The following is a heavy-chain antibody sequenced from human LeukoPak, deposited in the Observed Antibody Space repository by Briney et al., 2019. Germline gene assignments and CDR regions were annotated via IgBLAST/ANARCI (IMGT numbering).Heavy chain of an antibody. D-gene: IGHD1-26*01. V-gene: IGHV3-13*01. CDR2: IGTAGDT. J-gene: IGHJ3*02. CDR3: AKGTGGSYRFHAFDI. Sequence: GGSLRLSCAASGFTFSSYDMHWVRQATGKGLEWVSAIGTAGDTYYPGSVKGRFTISRENAKNSLYLQMNSLRAGDTAVYYCAKGTGGSYRFHAFDIWGQGTMVTVSS. CDR1: GFTFSSYD.